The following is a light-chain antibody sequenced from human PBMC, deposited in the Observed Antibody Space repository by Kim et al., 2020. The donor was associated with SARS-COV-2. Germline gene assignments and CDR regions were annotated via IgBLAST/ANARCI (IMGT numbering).Light chain of an antibody. CDR2: LNSDGSH. CDR3: QTWGTGILV. J-gene: IGLJ3*02. Sequence: SVNLTCTLGSGHSRFAIAWHQQQPEKGPRFLMKLNSDGSHTKGDGIPDRFSGSSSGTERYLTISRLQSEDEADYYCQTWGTGILVFGGGTKVTVL. V-gene: IGLV4-69*01. CDR1: SGHSRFA.